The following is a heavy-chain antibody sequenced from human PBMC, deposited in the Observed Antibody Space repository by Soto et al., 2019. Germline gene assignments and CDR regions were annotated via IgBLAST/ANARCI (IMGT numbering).Heavy chain of an antibody. CDR3: ARVERGTATTVVDAFDI. Sequence: QVQLQQWGAGLLKPSETLSLTCAVYGGSVNSGNYYLSWIRQPPGKALEWIGEMSHSGGTHFNPSLKSRVTISVDTSKKQFSLKMSSVTAADTALYYCARVERGTATTVVDAFDIWGPGTLVTVSS. J-gene: IGHJ3*02. D-gene: IGHD1-1*01. CDR2: MSHSGGT. V-gene: IGHV4-34*01. CDR1: GGSVNSGNYY.